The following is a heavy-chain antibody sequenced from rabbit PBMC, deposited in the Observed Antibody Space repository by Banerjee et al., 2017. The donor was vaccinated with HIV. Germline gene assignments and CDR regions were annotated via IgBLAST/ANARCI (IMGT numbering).Heavy chain of an antibody. CDR2: IYVGSSGST. V-gene: IGHV1S40*01. CDR3: VRWGWL. J-gene: IGHJ4*01. CDR1: GFIFSDNYA. Sequence: QSLEESGGDLVKPGASLTLTCTASGFIFSDNYAMCWVRQAPGKGLEWIACIYVGSSGSTYYASWAKGRFTISKTSSTTVTLQMTSLTAADTATYFCVRWGWLWGPGTLVTVS. D-gene: IGHD4-2*01.